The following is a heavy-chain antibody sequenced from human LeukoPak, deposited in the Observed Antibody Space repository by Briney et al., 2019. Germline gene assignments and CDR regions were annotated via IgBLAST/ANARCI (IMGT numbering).Heavy chain of an antibody. CDR3: ARGPGGDYDY. J-gene: IGHJ4*02. Sequence: PSETLSLTCAVHGGSFSGYYWGWIRQPPGKGLEWIGEINHSRRTNYNPSLKSRVTISVDTSKNQFSLKLSSVTAADTAVYYCARGPGGDYDYWGQGTLVTVSA. V-gene: IGHV4-34*01. CDR2: INHSRRT. CDR1: GGSFSGYY. D-gene: IGHD4-17*01.